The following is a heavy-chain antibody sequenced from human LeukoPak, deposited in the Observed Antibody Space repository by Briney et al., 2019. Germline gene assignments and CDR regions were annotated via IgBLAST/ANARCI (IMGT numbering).Heavy chain of an antibody. J-gene: IGHJ6*02. V-gene: IGHV4-59*08. CDR3: ARHCNYYGSGSYYYYGMDV. CDR2: IYYSGST. D-gene: IGHD3-10*01. Sequence: TSETLSLTCAVYGGSFSGYYWSWIRQPPGKGLEWIGYIYYSGSTNYNPSLKSRVTISVDTSKNQFSLKLSSVTAADTAVYYCARHCNYYGSGSYYYYGMDVWGQGTTVTVSS. CDR1: GGSFSGYY.